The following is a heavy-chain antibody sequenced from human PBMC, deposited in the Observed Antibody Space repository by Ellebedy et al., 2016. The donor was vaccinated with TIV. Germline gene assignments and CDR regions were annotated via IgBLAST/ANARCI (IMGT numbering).Heavy chain of an antibody. Sequence: GSLRLXXAVSGASVSSNNWWSWVRQPPGKGLEWIGDVFHTGRTNYSPSLKSRVTISVEKSKNQFSLILSSVTAADTAIYYCARILTAYYNRYYDGLGVWGQGTTVTVSS. D-gene: IGHD3-9*01. CDR1: GASVSSNNW. CDR2: VFHTGRT. J-gene: IGHJ6*02. V-gene: IGHV4-4*02. CDR3: ARILTAYYNRYYDGLGV.